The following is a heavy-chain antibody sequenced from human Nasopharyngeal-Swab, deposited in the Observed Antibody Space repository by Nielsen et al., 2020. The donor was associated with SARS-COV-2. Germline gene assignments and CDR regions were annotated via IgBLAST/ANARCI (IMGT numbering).Heavy chain of an antibody. Sequence: WIRQPPGKGLEYVAFIWYDGGNKYYADSVKGRFTISRDSAMHTLYLQMNSLRAEDTAVYYCAKDRVGVTPFDYWGQGTLVTVSS. V-gene: IGHV3-33*06. CDR3: AKDRVGVTPFDY. D-gene: IGHD2-21*02. CDR2: IWYDGGNK. J-gene: IGHJ4*02.